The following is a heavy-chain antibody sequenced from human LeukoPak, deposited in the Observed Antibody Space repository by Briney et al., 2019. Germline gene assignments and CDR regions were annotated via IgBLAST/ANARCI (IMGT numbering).Heavy chain of an antibody. J-gene: IGHJ5*02. CDR3: ARGRWIQLWLRRYNWFDP. CDR1: GDSISTSNSY. CDR2: IYYSGNT. Sequence: PSETLSLTCTVSGDSISTSNSYWGWIRQPPGKGLEWIGSIYYSGNTYYNASLKSRVTISVDTSKNQFSLKLSSVTAADTAVYYCARGRWIQLWLRRYNWFDPWGQGTLVTVSS. V-gene: IGHV4-39*01. D-gene: IGHD5-18*01.